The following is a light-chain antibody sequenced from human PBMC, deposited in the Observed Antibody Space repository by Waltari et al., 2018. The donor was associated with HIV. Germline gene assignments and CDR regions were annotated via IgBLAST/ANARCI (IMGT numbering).Light chain of an antibody. CDR1: KTIKNY. CDR3: QQSYSSAT. J-gene: IGKJ3*01. CDR2: TAT. V-gene: IGKV1-39*01. Sequence: DIQMTQSPSSLSASTGYRVTITCSTSKTIKNYLNWYQQKPGKAPKILIYTATTLQSGVSSRFNGSGSGTDFTLTITGLEPEDFALYFCQQSYSSATFGPGTTVDVK.